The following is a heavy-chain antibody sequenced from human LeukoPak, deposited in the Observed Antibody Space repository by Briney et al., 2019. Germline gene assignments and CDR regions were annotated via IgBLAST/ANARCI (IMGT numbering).Heavy chain of an antibody. CDR2: IKQDGSEK. V-gene: IGHV3-7*03. CDR3: AKSLGSWGAFDI. J-gene: IGHJ3*02. D-gene: IGHD7-27*01. Sequence: GGSLRLSCAASGFAFSAYWMSWVRQAPGKGLEWVANIKQDGSEKYYVDSVKGRFTISRDNAKTSLYLQMNSLRAEDTAVYYCAKSLGSWGAFDIWGQGTMVTVSS. CDR1: GFAFSAYW.